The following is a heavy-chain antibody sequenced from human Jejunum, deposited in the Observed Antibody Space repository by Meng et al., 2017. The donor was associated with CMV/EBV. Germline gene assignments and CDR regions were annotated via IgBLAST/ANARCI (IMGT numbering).Heavy chain of an antibody. Sequence: QGQLHNWGAGRFKPSETLSLTCAVYGGSFSGYYWSWIRQPPGKGLEWIGEINHSGSTNYNPSHKSRVTISVDTSKNQFSLKLSSVTAADTAVYYCARGFVKYTVTRVGNWFDPWGQGTLVTVSS. V-gene: IGHV4-34*01. CDR3: ARGFVKYTVTRVGNWFDP. CDR1: GGSFSGYY. D-gene: IGHD4-17*01. CDR2: INHSGST. J-gene: IGHJ5*02.